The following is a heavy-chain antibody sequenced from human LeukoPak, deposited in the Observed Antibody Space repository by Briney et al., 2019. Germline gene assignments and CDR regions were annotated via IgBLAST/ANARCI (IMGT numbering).Heavy chain of an antibody. J-gene: IGHJ4*02. CDR3: ATNGGGDSGYGNFDY. CDR2: INQDGTEK. V-gene: IGHV3-7*03. CDR1: GFTFTTYW. D-gene: IGHD5-12*01. Sequence: GGSLRLSCAASGFTFTTYWMSWVRQLPGKGLEWVANINQDGTEKYYVDSVKGRFTISRDNAKNSLDLQMNRLRAEDTALYYCATNGGGDSGYGNFDYWGQGTLVTVSS.